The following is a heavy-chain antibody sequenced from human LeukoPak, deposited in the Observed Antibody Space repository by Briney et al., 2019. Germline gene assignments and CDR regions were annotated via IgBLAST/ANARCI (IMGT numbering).Heavy chain of an antibody. V-gene: IGHV3-23*01. CDR1: GFTFSSYA. CDR2: ISGSGGST. D-gene: IGHD2-8*02. Sequence: PGGSLRLSCAASGFTFSSYAMSWVRQAPGKGLEWVSAISGSGGSTYYADSVQGRFTISRDNSKNTLYLQMNSLRAEDTAVYYCARSPGGNPNWFDPWGQGTLVTVSP. J-gene: IGHJ5*02. CDR3: ARSPGGNPNWFDP.